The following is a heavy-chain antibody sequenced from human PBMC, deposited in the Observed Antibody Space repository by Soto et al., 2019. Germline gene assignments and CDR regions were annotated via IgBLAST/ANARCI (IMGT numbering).Heavy chain of an antibody. D-gene: IGHD1-26*01. Sequence: WGSLRLSCAASRFTFIGYWISWVRQAPGQGREWVANIKQDGSERYYVDSVKGRFTISRDNAKNSLFLKMNNLRADDTAVYFCVREREIEAMGALPIHSAGMDAWGQGTTVTVSS. CDR3: VREREIEAMGALPIHSAGMDA. J-gene: IGHJ6*02. CDR1: RFTFIGYW. V-gene: IGHV3-7*03. CDR2: IKQDGSER.